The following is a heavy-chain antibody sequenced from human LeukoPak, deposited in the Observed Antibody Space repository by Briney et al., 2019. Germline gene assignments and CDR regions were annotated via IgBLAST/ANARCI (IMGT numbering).Heavy chain of an antibody. CDR1: EFTFSDYY. CDR2: ISYSGDTI. Sequence: GGSLRLSCAASEFTFSDYYVSWIRQAPGKGLEWVSYISYSGDTIYYGDSVKGRFTVSRDNAKNSLYLQMNSLRVEDTAVYYCARLGIIAAAGSNDYWGQGTLVTVSS. J-gene: IGHJ4*02. D-gene: IGHD6-13*01. V-gene: IGHV3-11*01. CDR3: ARLGIIAAAGSNDY.